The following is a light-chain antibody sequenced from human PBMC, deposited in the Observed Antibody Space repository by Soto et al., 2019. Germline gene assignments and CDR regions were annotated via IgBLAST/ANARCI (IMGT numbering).Light chain of an antibody. CDR2: EVA. CDR3: SSYTRSSTWV. CDR1: SSDVGGYNY. J-gene: IGLJ3*02. Sequence: QSALTQPASVSGSPGQSNTISCTGTSSDVGGYNYVSWYQHHPGKAPKLMIYEVADRPSGVSNRFSGSKSGNTASLTISGLQAEDEADYYCSSYTRSSTWVFGGGTKLTVL. V-gene: IGLV2-14*01.